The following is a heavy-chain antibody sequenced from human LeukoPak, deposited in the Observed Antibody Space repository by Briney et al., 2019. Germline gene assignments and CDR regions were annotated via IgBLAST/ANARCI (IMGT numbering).Heavy chain of an antibody. Sequence: GGSLRLSCAASGFTFSSYSMNWVRQAPGKGLEWVSSVSSSSSYIYYADSVKGRFTISRDNAKNSLYLQMNSLRAEDTAVYYCAKDPGMGVPDYWGQGTLVTVSS. CDR2: VSSSSSYI. CDR1: GFTFSSYS. CDR3: AKDPGMGVPDY. D-gene: IGHD3-16*01. V-gene: IGHV3-21*01. J-gene: IGHJ4*02.